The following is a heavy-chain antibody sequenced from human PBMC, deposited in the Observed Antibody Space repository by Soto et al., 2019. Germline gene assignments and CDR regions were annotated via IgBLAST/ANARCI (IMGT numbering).Heavy chain of an antibody. CDR2: MNPNSGNT. CDR1: GYTFTSYD. Sequence: GASVKVSCKASGYTFTSYDINWVRQATGQGLEWMGWMNPNSGNTGYAQKFQGRVTMTRNTSISTAYMELSSLRSEDTAVYYCAREESAGVLRYFDWLPSTYDTERRFDYWGQGTLVTVPQ. CDR3: AREESAGVLRYFDWLPSTYDTERRFDY. D-gene: IGHD3-9*01. J-gene: IGHJ4*02. V-gene: IGHV1-8*01.